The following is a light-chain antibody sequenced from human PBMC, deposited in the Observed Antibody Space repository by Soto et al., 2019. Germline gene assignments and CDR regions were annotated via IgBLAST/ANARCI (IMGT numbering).Light chain of an antibody. J-gene: IGKJ1*01. CDR3: QQRSNWPRT. CDR2: DAS. V-gene: IGKV3-11*01. CDR1: QSVSSY. Sequence: EIVLTQSPATLSLSPGERATLSCRASQSVSSYLAWYQQKPGQAPRLLIYDASNRATGIPARFSGSGSGTDFTLNISSLEPEDFAVYYCQQRSNWPRTFGQGIKVEIK.